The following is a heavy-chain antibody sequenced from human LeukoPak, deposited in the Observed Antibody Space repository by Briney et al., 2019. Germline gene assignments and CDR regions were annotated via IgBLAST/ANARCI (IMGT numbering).Heavy chain of an antibody. V-gene: IGHV3-23*01. CDR2: ISGSGGST. CDR3: AKGIMAAAGFDY. D-gene: IGHD6-13*01. Sequence: PGGSLRLSCAASGFTFSSYAMRCVSPAPGKGLEWDSSISGSGGSTYYADSVKGRFTISRDNSKNTLYLQMSSLRAEDTAVYYCAKGIMAAAGFDYWGQGTLVTVSS. CDR1: GFTFSSYA. J-gene: IGHJ4*02.